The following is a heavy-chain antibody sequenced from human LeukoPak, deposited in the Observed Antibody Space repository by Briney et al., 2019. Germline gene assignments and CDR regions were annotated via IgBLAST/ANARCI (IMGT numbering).Heavy chain of an antibody. Sequence: GGSLRLSCAASGSTFSSYSMNWVRQAPGKGLGWVSSISSSSSYIYYADSVKGRFTISRDNAKNSLYLQMNSLRAEDTAVYYCASRIAAAGYFDYWGQGTLVTVSS. J-gene: IGHJ4*02. V-gene: IGHV3-21*01. CDR3: ASRIAAAGYFDY. D-gene: IGHD6-13*01. CDR1: GSTFSSYS. CDR2: ISSSSSYI.